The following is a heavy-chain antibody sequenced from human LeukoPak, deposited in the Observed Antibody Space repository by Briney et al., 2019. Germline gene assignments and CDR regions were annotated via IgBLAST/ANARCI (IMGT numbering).Heavy chain of an antibody. CDR1: GYTFTSYA. Sequence: ASVKVSCKASGYTFTSYAMNWVRQAPGQGLEWMGWINTNTGNPTYAQGFTGRFVFSLDTSVSTAYLQISSLKAEDTAVYYCARGPRWLQSFYFDYWGQGTLVTVSS. CDR2: INTNTGNP. D-gene: IGHD5-24*01. CDR3: ARGPRWLQSFYFDY. J-gene: IGHJ4*02. V-gene: IGHV7-4-1*02.